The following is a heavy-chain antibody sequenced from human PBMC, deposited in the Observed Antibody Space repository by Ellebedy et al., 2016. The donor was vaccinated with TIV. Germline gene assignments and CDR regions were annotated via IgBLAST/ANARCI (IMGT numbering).Heavy chain of an antibody. CDR1: GFSFRSYW. J-gene: IGHJ3*02. CDR3: ATDGSYGDYRSPTHTFVM. CDR2: INHDGSDK. D-gene: IGHD4-17*01. Sequence: GGSLRLSCAASGFSFRSYWMTWVRQAPGKGLEWVANINHDGSDKYYVDSVKGRFTIARDNAKNSLYLQMSSLRVEDTAVYYCATDGSYGDYRSPTHTFVMWGQGTMVAVSS. V-gene: IGHV3-7*01.